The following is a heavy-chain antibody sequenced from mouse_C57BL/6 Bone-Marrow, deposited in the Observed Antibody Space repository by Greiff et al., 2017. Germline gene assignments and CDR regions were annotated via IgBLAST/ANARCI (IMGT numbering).Heavy chain of an antibody. CDR3: AREYEAWFAY. D-gene: IGHD2-10*02. J-gene: IGHJ3*01. CDR2: ISYDGSN. V-gene: IGHV3-6*01. CDR1: GYSITSGYY. Sequence: EVKLMESGPGLVKPSQSLTLTCSVTGYSITSGYYWNWIRQFPGNKLEWMGYISYDGSNNYNPSLKNRISITRYTSMNQFFLKLNSVTTEDTATYYCAREYEAWFAYWGQGTLVTVSA.